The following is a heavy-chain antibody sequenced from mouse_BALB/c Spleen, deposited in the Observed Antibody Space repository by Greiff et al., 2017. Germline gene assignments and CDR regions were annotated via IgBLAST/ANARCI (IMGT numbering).Heavy chain of an antibody. V-gene: IGHV5-17*02. D-gene: IGHD2-14*01. J-gene: IGHJ4*01. CDR1: GFTFSSFG. Sequence: EVQGVESGGGLVQPGGSRKLSCAASGFTFSSFGMHWVRQAPEKGLEWVAYISSGSSTIYYADTVKGRFTISRDNPKNTLFLQMTSLRSEDTAMYYCARSYRYDADYAMDDWGQGTSVTVSS. CDR3: ARSYRYDADYAMDD. CDR2: ISSGSSTI.